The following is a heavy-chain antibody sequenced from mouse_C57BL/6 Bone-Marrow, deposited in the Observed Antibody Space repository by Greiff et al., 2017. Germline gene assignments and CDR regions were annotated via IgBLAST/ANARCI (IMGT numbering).Heavy chain of an antibody. CDR1: GFNIKDDY. J-gene: IGHJ2*01. V-gene: IGHV14-4*01. Sequence: EVQLQQSGAELVRPGASVKLSCTASGFNIKDDYMHWVKQRPEQGLERIGWIDPENGDTEYASKFQGKATITADTSSNTAYLQLSSLTSEDTAVYYCTSYYYGSRWFDYWGQGTTLTVSS. CDR3: TSYYYGSRWFDY. CDR2: IDPENGDT. D-gene: IGHD1-1*01.